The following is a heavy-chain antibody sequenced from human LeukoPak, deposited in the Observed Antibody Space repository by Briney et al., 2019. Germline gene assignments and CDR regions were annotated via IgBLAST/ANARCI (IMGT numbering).Heavy chain of an antibody. Sequence: GGSLRLSCAASGFTFSSYEMNWVRQAPGKGLEWVSYISSSGSTIYYAYSVKGRFTISRDNAKNSLYLQMNSLRAEDTAVYYCAELGITMIGGVWGKGTTVTISS. D-gene: IGHD3-10*02. V-gene: IGHV3-48*03. CDR1: GFTFSSYE. CDR2: ISSSGSTI. CDR3: AELGITMIGGV. J-gene: IGHJ6*04.